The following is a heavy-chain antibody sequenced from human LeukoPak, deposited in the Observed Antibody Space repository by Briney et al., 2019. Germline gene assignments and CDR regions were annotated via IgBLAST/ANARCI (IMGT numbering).Heavy chain of an antibody. V-gene: IGHV4-4*02. D-gene: IGHD3-3*01. Sequence: SGALSLTCAVSGASISSNNCWTWVRQPPGKGLEWIGEIYDSGSTNYNPSLKSRVTISIDKSKKQFSLTLSSMTAADTAVYYCARGSLGDFWSGYPRRNWFDPWGQGTLVTVSS. CDR2: IYDSGST. CDR1: GASISSNNC. J-gene: IGHJ5*02. CDR3: ARGSLGDFWSGYPRRNWFDP.